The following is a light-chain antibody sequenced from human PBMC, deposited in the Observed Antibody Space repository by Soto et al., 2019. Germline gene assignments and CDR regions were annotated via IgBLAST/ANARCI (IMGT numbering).Light chain of an antibody. CDR2: ATN. CDR3: VLYLGRGIVV. CDR1: SGSVSTSYY. V-gene: IGLV8-61*01. J-gene: IGLJ2*01. Sequence: QTVVTQEPSFSVSPGETVTLTCGLNSGSVSTSYYPGWYQQTPGQAPRTLIYATNTRSSGVTDRFSGSILGNKAALTITGAQADDESDYYCVLYLGRGIVVFGGGTQLTVL.